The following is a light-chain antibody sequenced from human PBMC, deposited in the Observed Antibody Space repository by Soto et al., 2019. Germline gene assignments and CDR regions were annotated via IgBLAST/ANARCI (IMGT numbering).Light chain of an antibody. Sequence: DIVMTQSPDSLAVSLGERATINCKSSQSVLYSSNNKNYLAWYQQKPGQPPKLLISWASTREFGVPDRFSGSGSGTDFTLTISSLQAEDVAVYYCQQYYSSPLTFGPGTKVDMK. CDR2: WAS. CDR3: QQYYSSPLT. CDR1: QSVLYSSNNKNY. J-gene: IGKJ3*01. V-gene: IGKV4-1*01.